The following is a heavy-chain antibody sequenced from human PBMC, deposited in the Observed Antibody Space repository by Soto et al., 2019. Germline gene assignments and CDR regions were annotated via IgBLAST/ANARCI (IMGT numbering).Heavy chain of an antibody. Sequence: QLQLQESGPGLVKPSETLSLTCTVSGGSISSSSYYWGWIRQPPGKGLEWIGSIYYSGSTYYNPSLKSRVTISVDTSKNQFSLKLSSVTAADTAVYYCASVPPPLYDFWSGYRGEDYWGQGTLVTVSS. D-gene: IGHD3-3*01. CDR1: GGSISSSSYY. V-gene: IGHV4-39*01. CDR2: IYYSGST. CDR3: ASVPPPLYDFWSGYRGEDY. J-gene: IGHJ4*02.